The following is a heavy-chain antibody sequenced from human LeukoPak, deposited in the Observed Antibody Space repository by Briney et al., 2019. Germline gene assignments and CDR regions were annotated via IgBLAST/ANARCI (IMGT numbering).Heavy chain of an antibody. D-gene: IGHD3-22*01. CDR2: IIPIFGTA. Sequence: GSSVKVSCKASGGTFSSYAISWVRPAPGQGLEWMGGIIPIFGTANYAQKFQGRVTITTDESTSTAYMELSSLRSEDTAVYYCARNGYYDSSGYYYPFDYWGQGTLVTVSS. J-gene: IGHJ4*02. CDR3: ARNGYYDSSGYYYPFDY. V-gene: IGHV1-69*05. CDR1: GGTFSSYA.